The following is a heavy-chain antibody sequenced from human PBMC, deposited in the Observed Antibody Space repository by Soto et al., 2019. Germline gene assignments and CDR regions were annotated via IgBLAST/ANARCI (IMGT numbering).Heavy chain of an antibody. V-gene: IGHV1-69*06. CDR3: ARGTLFCGGDCYFDH. CDR2: IIPVLGTI. J-gene: IGHJ4*02. Sequence: QVQLVQSGAELKKPGSSVNVSCKASGTTFSSYGFNWVRQAPGQGLEWMGGIIPVLGTINYAQKFQGRVTITADKSTSTVYMDLSSLRSEDTAVYYCARGTLFCGGDCYFDHWCLGTLVTVSS. CDR1: GTTFSSYG. D-gene: IGHD2-21*02.